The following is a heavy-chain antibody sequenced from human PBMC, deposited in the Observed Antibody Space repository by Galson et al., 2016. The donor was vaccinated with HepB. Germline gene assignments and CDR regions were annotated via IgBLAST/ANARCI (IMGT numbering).Heavy chain of an antibody. V-gene: IGHV3-74*01. J-gene: IGHJ4*01. CDR3: ARGRGLELYY. D-gene: IGHD1-7*01. CDR2: VNTDESTR. CDR1: GFTFTTYW. Sequence: SLRLSCAASGFTFTTYWMHWARQAPGKGLVWVSRVNTDESTRIYADSVKGRFTISRDNAKNTLYLQMNSLRAEDTAVYYCARGRGLELYYWGQGTLVTVSS.